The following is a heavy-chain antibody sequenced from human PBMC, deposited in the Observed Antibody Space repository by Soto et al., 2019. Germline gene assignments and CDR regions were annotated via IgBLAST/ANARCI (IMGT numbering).Heavy chain of an antibody. CDR3: ARDSNGDYNQ. CDR2: IRHDGSEK. V-gene: IGHV3-7*05. CDR1: GFTFSRYS. Sequence: GGSLRLSCEASGFTFSRYSMSWVRQAPGKGLEWVANIRHDGSEKDYVDSVKGRFTISRDNAKNSLYLQMNSLRAEDTAVYYCARDSNGDYNQWGQGTLVTVSS. J-gene: IGHJ4*02. D-gene: IGHD4-17*01.